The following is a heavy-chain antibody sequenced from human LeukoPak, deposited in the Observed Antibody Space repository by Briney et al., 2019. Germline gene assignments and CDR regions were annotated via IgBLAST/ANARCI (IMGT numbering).Heavy chain of an antibody. CDR1: GYSFTSYW. J-gene: IGHJ4*02. Sequence: GESLKISCKGSGYSFTSYWISWVRQMPGKGLGWMGRIDPSDSYTNYSPSSQGHVTISADKSISTAYLQWSSLNASDTAMYYCARHGEVAATPDNSGLDYWGQGTLVTVSS. CDR2: IDPSDSYT. D-gene: IGHD2-15*01. CDR3: ARHGEVAATPDNSGLDY. V-gene: IGHV5-10-1*01.